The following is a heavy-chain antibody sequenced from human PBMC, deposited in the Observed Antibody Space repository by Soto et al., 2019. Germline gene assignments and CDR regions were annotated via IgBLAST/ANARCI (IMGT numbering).Heavy chain of an antibody. CDR1: GGSISSYD. V-gene: IGHV4-59*01. CDR3: ARGNLVDY. Sequence: SETLSLTCTDSGGSISSYDWNWIRQPPGKGLEWIGYIYYSGSTNYNPSLKSRVTISVDTSKNQFSLKLSSVTAADTAVYYCARGNLVDYWGQGTLGTVS. J-gene: IGHJ4*02. CDR2: IYYSGST.